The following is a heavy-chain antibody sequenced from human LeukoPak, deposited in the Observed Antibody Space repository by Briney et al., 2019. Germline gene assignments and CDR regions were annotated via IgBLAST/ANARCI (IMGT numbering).Heavy chain of an antibody. CDR2: INPNSGGT. V-gene: IGHV1-2*02. J-gene: IGHJ5*02. Sequence: ASVKVSCKASGYTFTGYYMHWVRQAPGQGLEWMGWINPNSGGTNYAQKFQGRVTLTRDTSISTAYMELSRLRSDDTAVYYCARDRKYQLRSVFDPWGQGTLVTVSS. CDR1: GYTFTGYY. D-gene: IGHD2-2*01. CDR3: ARDRKYQLRSVFDP.